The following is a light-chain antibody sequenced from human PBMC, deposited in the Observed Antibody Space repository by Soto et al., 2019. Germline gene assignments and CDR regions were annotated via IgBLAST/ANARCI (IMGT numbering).Light chain of an antibody. V-gene: IGKV3-11*01. CDR1: QSVSSY. J-gene: IGKJ2*01. CDR2: DAS. CDR3: QQRSNWPKYT. Sequence: EIVLTQSPATLSLSPGERATLSCRASQSVSSYFAWYQQKPAQAPRLLIFDASNRATGIPARFSVSGSGTDFTLTISSLEPEDFAVYYCQQRSNWPKYTFGQGTKLEIK.